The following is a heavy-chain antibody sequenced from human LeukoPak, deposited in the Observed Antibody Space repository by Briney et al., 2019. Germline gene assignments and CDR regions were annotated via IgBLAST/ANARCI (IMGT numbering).Heavy chain of an antibody. CDR1: GGSVSSSGFY. CDR3: ARDKGHYDVDY. Sequence: SETLSLTCTVSGGSVSSSGFYWGWIRQPPGKGLEWIGSIYYSGTTYYNPSLKSRVTISVDTSKNQFSLKLSSVTAADTAIYYCARDKGHYDVDYWGQGTLVTVSS. D-gene: IGHD3-16*01. J-gene: IGHJ4*02. CDR2: IYYSGTT. V-gene: IGHV4-39*07.